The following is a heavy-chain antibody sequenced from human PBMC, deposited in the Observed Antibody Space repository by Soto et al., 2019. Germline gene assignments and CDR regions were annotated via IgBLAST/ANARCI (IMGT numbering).Heavy chain of an antibody. D-gene: IGHD6-6*01. J-gene: IGHJ4*02. CDR3: ARDRRGNLRTPSSSLVDY. V-gene: IGHV3-7*01. CDR1: GFTFSSYW. Sequence: GGSLRLSCAASGFTFSSYWMSWVRQAPGKGLEWVANIKQDGSEKYYVDSVKGRFTISRDNAKNSLSLQMNSLRAEDTAVYYCARDRRGNLRTPSSSLVDYWGQGTLVTVSS. CDR2: IKQDGSEK.